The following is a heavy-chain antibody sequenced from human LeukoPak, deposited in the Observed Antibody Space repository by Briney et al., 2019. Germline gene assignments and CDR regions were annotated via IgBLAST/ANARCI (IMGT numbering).Heavy chain of an antibody. CDR3: AREYPLFHYFDY. CDR2: IYIGGST. J-gene: IGHJ4*02. D-gene: IGHD2-2*01. CDR1: GFTVSSNY. Sequence: PGWSLRLSCVACGFTVSSNYMSWLRQAPGKGLDGVAVIYIGGSTYYADSVNGRFTISRENSKNTLYLQMNSLRAEDTAVYYCAREYPLFHYFDYWGQGTLVTVSS. V-gene: IGHV3-53*01.